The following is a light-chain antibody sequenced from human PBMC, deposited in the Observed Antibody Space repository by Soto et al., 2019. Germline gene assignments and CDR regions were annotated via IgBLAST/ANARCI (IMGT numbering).Light chain of an antibody. Sequence: QSVLTPPASVSGSPGQSITISCTGTSSHVGDFNYVSWYQHQPGKAPQLMICEVTNRPSGVPHRFSGSKSGNTASLTISGLQAEDEADYYCSSYPSISTFVFGTGTKVTVL. J-gene: IGLJ1*01. CDR3: SSYPSISTFV. CDR1: SSHVGDFNY. V-gene: IGLV2-14*01. CDR2: EVT.